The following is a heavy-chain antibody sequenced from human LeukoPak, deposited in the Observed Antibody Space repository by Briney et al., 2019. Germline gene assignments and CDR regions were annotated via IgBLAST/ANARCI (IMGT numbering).Heavy chain of an antibody. J-gene: IGHJ3*02. CDR1: GFTFSSYS. V-gene: IGHV3-21*01. CDR3: ARALYRGYYYDSSGYSPFDI. D-gene: IGHD3-22*01. Sequence: GGSLRLSCAASGFTFSSYSMNWVRQAPGKGLEWVSSISSSSSYIYYADSVKGRFTISRDNSKNTLYLQMNSLRAEDTAVYYCARALYRGYYYDSSGYSPFDIWGQGTMVTVSS. CDR2: ISSSSSYI.